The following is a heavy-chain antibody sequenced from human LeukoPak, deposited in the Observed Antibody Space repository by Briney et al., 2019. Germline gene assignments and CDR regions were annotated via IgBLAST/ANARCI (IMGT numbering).Heavy chain of an antibody. CDR2: ISGSSTYI. J-gene: IGHJ4*02. CDR1: GSTFSSYS. Sequence: GGSLRLSCAASGSTFSSYSMNWVRRTPGKGLEWVSSISGSSTYIWYADSVKGRFTISRDNAKNSLYLQMNSLRAEDTAVYYCAAGGSFDYWGQGTLVTVSS. D-gene: IGHD3-16*01. CDR3: AAGGSFDY. V-gene: IGHV3-21*01.